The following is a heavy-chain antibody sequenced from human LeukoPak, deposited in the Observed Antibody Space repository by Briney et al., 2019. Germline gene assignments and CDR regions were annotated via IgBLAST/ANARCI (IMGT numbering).Heavy chain of an antibody. CDR1: GFTFSSYV. CDR3: AKGSSGWDFDY. Sequence: PGGSLRLSCAASGFTFSSYVMNWVRQAPGKGLGWVSAISDTGGSTYYADSVRGRFTISRDNSKNTLYLQMNSLRAEDTAVYYCAKGSSGWDFDYWGQGTLVTVSS. J-gene: IGHJ4*02. D-gene: IGHD6-19*01. CDR2: ISDTGGST. V-gene: IGHV3-23*01.